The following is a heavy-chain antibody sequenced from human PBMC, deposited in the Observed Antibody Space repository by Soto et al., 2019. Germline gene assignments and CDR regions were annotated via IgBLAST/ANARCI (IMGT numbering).Heavy chain of an antibody. CDR1: GFTFSSYG. CDR2: ISYDGSNK. D-gene: IGHD2-15*01. CDR3: AKSDAVVAATLLDY. V-gene: IGHV3-30*18. J-gene: IGHJ4*02. Sequence: QVQLVESGGGVVQPGRSLRLSCAASGFTFSSYGMHWVRQAPGKGLEWVAVISYDGSNKYYADSVKGRFTISRDNSKNTLYLQMNSLRAEDTAVYYCAKSDAVVAATLLDYWGQGTLVTVSS.